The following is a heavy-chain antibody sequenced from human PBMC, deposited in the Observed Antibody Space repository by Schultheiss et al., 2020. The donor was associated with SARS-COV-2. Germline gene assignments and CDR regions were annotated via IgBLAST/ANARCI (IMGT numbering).Heavy chain of an antibody. V-gene: IGHV4-39*01. CDR2: IYYSGST. D-gene: IGHD2-15*01. CDR1: GGSISRSDYY. J-gene: IGHJ4*02. CDR3: ARRGGSTDRTFYFDY. Sequence: ESLKISCTVSGGSISRSDYYWAWIRQPPGKGLEWIGSIYYSGSTFYNPSLKSRVTISVDTSRNQFSLKLTSVIAADTAVYYCARRGGSTDRTFYFDYWGQGTLVTVSS.